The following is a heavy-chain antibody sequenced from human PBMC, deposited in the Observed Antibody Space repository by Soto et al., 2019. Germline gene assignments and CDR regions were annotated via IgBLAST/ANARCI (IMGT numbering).Heavy chain of an antibody. D-gene: IGHD7-27*01. CDR3: ARDRGLGIFVYYFDY. CDR2: ISYDGSNK. Sequence: GGSLRLSCAASGFTFSSYAMHWVRQAPGKGLEWVAVISYDGSNKYYADSVKGRFTISRDNSKNTLYLQMNSLRAEDTAVYYCARDRGLGIFVYYFDYWGQGTLVTVSS. J-gene: IGHJ4*02. V-gene: IGHV3-30*04. CDR1: GFTFSSYA.